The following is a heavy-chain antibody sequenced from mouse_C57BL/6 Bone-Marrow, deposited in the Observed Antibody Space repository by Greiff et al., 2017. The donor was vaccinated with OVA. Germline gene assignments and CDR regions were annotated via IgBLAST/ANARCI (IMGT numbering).Heavy chain of an antibody. D-gene: IGHD1-1*01. J-gene: IGHJ2*01. Sequence: VQLQQSGPGLVAPSQSLSITCTVSGFSLTSYAISWVRQPPGKGLEWLGVIWTGGGTNYNSALKSRLSISKDNSKSQVFLKMNSLQTDDTARYYCARNYYGSTHYFDYWGQGTTLTVSS. CDR2: IWTGGGT. CDR3: ARNYYGSTHYFDY. CDR1: GFSLTSYA. V-gene: IGHV2-9-1*01.